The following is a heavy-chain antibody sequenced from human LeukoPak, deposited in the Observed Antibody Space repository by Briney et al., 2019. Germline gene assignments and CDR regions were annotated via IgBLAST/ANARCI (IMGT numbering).Heavy chain of an antibody. D-gene: IGHD3-16*02. CDR2: IYHSGST. Sequence: SETLSLTCAVSGYSISSGYYWGWIRQPPGEGLEWIGSIYHSGSTYYNPSLKSRVTISVDTSKNQFSLKLSSVTAADTAVYYCARVVYDYVWGSYRPAGPYYFDYWGQGTLVTVSS. CDR3: ARVVYDYVWGSYRPAGPYYFDY. CDR1: GYSISSGYY. J-gene: IGHJ4*02. V-gene: IGHV4-38-2*01.